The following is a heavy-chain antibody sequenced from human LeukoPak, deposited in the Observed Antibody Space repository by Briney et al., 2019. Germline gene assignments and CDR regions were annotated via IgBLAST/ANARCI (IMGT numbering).Heavy chain of an antibody. CDR1: GGSISSYY. D-gene: IGHD6-6*01. CDR2: IYTSGST. J-gene: IGHJ6*03. CDR3: ARLNGIAARIYYYMDV. V-gene: IGHV4-4*07. Sequence: SETLSLTCTVSGGSISSYYWSWIRQPAGKGLEWIGRIYTSGSTNYNPSLKSRVTMSVDTSKNQFSLKLSSVTAADTAVYYCARLNGIAARIYYYMDVWGKGTTVTVSS.